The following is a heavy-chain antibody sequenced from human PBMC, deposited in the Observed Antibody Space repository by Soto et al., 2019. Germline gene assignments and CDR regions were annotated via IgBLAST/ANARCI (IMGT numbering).Heavy chain of an antibody. D-gene: IGHD3-10*01. CDR1: GYTFTSHG. CDR3: ARMVRGSTVGYYYYMDV. Sequence: QVQLVQSGAEVKKPGASVKVSCKTSGYTFTSHGISWVRQAPGQGLAWMGWISPYNGDTNYAQKLQGRVSVTTDSSTRTAYMELRSLRSEDTAVYYCARMVRGSTVGYYYYMDVWGKGTTVTVSS. CDR2: ISPYNGDT. V-gene: IGHV1-18*01. J-gene: IGHJ6*03.